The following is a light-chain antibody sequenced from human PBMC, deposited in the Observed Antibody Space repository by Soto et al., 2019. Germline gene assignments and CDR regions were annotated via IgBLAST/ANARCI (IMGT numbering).Light chain of an antibody. Sequence: SYELTQPPSVSVAPGQTARITCGGNNIGSKGVHWYQQKPGQAPVLVVYDDSDRPSGIPERFSGSNSGNTATLTISRVEAGDEADYYCQVWDSSSDHYAFGTGTKVTVL. CDR1: NIGSKG. V-gene: IGLV3-21*02. J-gene: IGLJ1*01. CDR2: DDS. CDR3: QVWDSSSDHYA.